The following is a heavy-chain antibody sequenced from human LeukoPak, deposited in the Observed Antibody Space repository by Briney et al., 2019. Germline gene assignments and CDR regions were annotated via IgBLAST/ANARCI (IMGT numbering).Heavy chain of an antibody. CDR1: GFTFSSYA. J-gene: IGHJ5*02. CDR2: IRSNSDDGTI. D-gene: IGHD3-22*01. V-gene: IGHV3-15*01. Sequence: GGSLRLSCAASGFTFSSYAMSWVRQAPGKGLEWVGRIRSNSDDGTIDYAAPVKGRFTLSRDDSKTTLYLQMNSLQTEDTAVYYCATDFYDSTWGQGTLVTVSS. CDR3: ATDFYDST.